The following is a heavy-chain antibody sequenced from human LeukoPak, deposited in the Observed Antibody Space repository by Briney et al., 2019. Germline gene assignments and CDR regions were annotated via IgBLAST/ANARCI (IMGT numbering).Heavy chain of an antibody. CDR3: ARLKDDILTGSFDY. J-gene: IGHJ4*02. CDR1: GGSISSYY. Sequence: SETLSLTCTVSGGSISSYYWSWIRQPPGKGLEWIGYIYYSGSTNYNPSLKSRVTISVDTSKNQFSLKLSSVTAADTAVYYCARLKDDILTGSFDYWGQGTLVTVSS. V-gene: IGHV4-59*08. CDR2: IYYSGST. D-gene: IGHD3-9*01.